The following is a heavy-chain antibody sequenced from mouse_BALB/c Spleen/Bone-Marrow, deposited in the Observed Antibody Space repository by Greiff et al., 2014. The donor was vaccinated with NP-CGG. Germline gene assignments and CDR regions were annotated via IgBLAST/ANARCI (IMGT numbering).Heavy chain of an antibody. CDR1: GYTFTDYY. D-gene: IGHD2-10*01. J-gene: IGHJ2*01. V-gene: IGHV1-19*01. CDR2: VNPYNGGT. CDR3: ARPPYYGNYVDY. Sequence: EVQLQQSGPELVKPGASVKMSCKASGYTFTDYYMDWVKQSHGESFEWIGRVNPYNGGTSYNQKFKGKATLTVDKSSSTAYMELNSLTSEDSAVYYCARPPYYGNYVDYWGQDTTLTVSS.